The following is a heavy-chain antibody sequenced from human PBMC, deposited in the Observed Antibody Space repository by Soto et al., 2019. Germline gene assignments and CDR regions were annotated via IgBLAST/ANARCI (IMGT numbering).Heavy chain of an antibody. V-gene: IGHV4-31*03. CDR1: GGSISSGGYY. CDR3: AREEGEDTAIAVAGKGIGHNWFDP. CDR2: IYYSGST. J-gene: IGHJ5*02. Sequence: QVQLQESGPGLVKPSQTLSLTCTVSGGSISSGGYYWSWIHQHPGKGLEWIGYIYYSGSTYYNPSLKSRVTISVDTSKNQFSLKLSSVTAADTAVYYCAREEGEDTAIAVAGKGIGHNWFDPWGQGTLVTVSS. D-gene: IGHD6-19*01.